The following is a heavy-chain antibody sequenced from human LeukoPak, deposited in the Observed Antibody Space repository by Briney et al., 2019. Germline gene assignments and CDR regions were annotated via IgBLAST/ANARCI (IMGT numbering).Heavy chain of an antibody. Sequence: DKVFGPTCECSVSEKNVHRVGRATIKELEWMGWINPKRGGTSSAQKFQGRVTMTRDTSITTVYMEVSWLTSDDTAIYYCARADRLDGGPYLIGPWRQGTLVSVSS. CDR1: ECSVSEKN. V-gene: IGHV1-2*02. J-gene: IGHJ5*02. D-gene: IGHD2-21*01. CDR2: INPKRGGT. CDR3: ARADRLDGGPYLIGP.